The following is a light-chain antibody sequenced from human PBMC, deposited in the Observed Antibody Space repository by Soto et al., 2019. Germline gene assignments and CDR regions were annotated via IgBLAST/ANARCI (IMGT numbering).Light chain of an antibody. CDR1: SSDVGGYNY. J-gene: IGLJ1*01. CDR3: SSYTSSSTQV. V-gene: IGLV2-14*01. Sequence: QSALTQPASVSGSPGQSITISCTGTSSDVGGYNYVSWYQQHPGKAPKLMIYDVSNRPSGVSNRFSGSKSGNTASLTISGLHAEDEAAYYCSSYTSSSTQVFGTGTKVTVL. CDR2: DVS.